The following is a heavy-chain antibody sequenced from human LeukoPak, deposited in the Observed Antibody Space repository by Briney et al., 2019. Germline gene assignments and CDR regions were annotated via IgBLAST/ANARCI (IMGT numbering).Heavy chain of an antibody. J-gene: IGHJ4*02. Sequence: ASVKVSCKASGYTFTGYYMHWVRQAPGQGLEWMEWINPNSGGTNYAQKFQGRVTMTRDTSISTAYMELSRLRSDDTAVYYCARGSVDTAMVDYWGQGTLVTVSS. CDR2: INPNSGGT. V-gene: IGHV1-2*02. CDR1: GYTFTGYY. CDR3: ARGSVDTAMVDY. D-gene: IGHD5-18*01.